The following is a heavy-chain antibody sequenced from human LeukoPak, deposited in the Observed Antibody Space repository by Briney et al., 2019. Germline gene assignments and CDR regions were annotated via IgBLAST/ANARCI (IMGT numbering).Heavy chain of an antibody. D-gene: IGHD6-13*01. CDR2: INPNINGT. J-gene: IGHJ5*02. CDR1: GYTFTGYY. V-gene: IGHV1-2*02. CDR3: ARRPSAAGTWFDP. Sequence: ASVKVSCKASGYTFTGYYIHWVRQAPGQGLEWMGWINPNINGTNYAQKFQGRVTMTRDTSISTAYMELSRLRSDDTAVYYCARRPSAAGTWFDPWGQGTLVTVSS.